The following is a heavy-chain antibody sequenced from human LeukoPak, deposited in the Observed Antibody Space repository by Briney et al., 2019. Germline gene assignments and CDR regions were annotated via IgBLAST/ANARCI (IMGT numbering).Heavy chain of an antibody. Sequence: GGSLRLSCAASGFTFSSYGVHWVRQAPGKGLEWVAVISYDGSNKYYADSVKGRFTISRDNSKNTLYLQMNSLRAEDTAVYYCAKDRTYYYDSFDCWGQGTLVTVSS. V-gene: IGHV3-30*18. J-gene: IGHJ4*02. CDR2: ISYDGSNK. CDR1: GFTFSSYG. D-gene: IGHD3-22*01. CDR3: AKDRTYYYDSFDC.